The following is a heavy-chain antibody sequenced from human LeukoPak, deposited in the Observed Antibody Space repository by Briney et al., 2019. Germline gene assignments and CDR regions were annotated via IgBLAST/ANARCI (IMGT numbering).Heavy chain of an antibody. CDR1: GYTFPSYF. Sequence: ASVKVSCKASGYTFPSYFMHWVRQAPGQGLEWMGIINPTGGSTTYAQKFQGRVTMTRDTSTSTVYMELSSLRSEDTAVYYCARGAGKDTAMVNPNFDYWGQGTLVTVSS. CDR3: ARGAGKDTAMVNPNFDY. J-gene: IGHJ4*02. CDR2: INPTGGST. V-gene: IGHV1-46*01. D-gene: IGHD5-18*01.